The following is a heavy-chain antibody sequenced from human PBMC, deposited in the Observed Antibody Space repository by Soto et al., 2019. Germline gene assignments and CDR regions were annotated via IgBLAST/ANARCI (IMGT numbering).Heavy chain of an antibody. CDR2: INHSGFT. D-gene: IGHD1-26*01. CDR1: GGSLRGHY. CDR3: ARAAVKLGATLFDS. V-gene: IGHV4-34*01. Sequence: SETLSLTCAVPGGSLRGHYWSWIRQSPEKGLEWIGEINHSGFTNYNPTLKSRVTISRDASKNQFSLRLSSMTAADSAVYFCARAAVKLGATLFDSWGQGTLVTVSS. J-gene: IGHJ4*02.